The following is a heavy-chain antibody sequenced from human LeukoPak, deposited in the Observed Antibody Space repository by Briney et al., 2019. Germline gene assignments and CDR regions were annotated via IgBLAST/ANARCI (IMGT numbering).Heavy chain of an antibody. J-gene: IGHJ4*02. CDR3: QTLSAVAGTNFDY. CDR1: GVSFSGYY. D-gene: IGHD6-19*01. CDR2: INHSGST. Sequence: SETLSLTCAVYGVSFSGYYWSWIRQPPGKGLEWIGEINHSGSTNYNPSLKSRVTISVDTSKNQFSLKLSSVTAADTAVYYCQTLSAVAGTNFDYWGQGTLVTVSS. V-gene: IGHV4-34*01.